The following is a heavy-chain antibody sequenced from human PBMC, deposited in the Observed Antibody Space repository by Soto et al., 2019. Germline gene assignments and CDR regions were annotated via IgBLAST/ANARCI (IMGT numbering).Heavy chain of an antibody. Sequence: GASVKVSCKVSGYTLTELSMHWVRQAPGKGLEWMGGFDPEDGETIYAQKFQGRVTMTEDTSTDTAYMELSRLRSEDTAVYYCASRLLNGVNDAFDIWGQGTMVTVSS. CDR3: ASRLLNGVNDAFDI. D-gene: IGHD3-10*01. CDR2: FDPEDGET. J-gene: IGHJ3*02. V-gene: IGHV1-24*01. CDR1: GYTLTELS.